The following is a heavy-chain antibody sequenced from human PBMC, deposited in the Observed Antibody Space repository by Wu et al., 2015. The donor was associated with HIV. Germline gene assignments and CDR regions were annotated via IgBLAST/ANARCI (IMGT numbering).Heavy chain of an antibody. V-gene: IGHV1-18*01. J-gene: IGHJ3*02. CDR3: AASVAATRPWGLLII. Sequence: QVQLVQSGGDVKKPGASVRVACKASGFNLNSFGIHWVRQAPGQGLEWMGWISGNNGNIRYGQEFQARVTMTTDTSTSTAYMELRSLRSDDTAVYYCAASVAATRPWGLLIIWGQGTSGHRLF. CDR2: ISGNNGNI. D-gene: IGHD6-6*01. CDR1: GFNLNSFG.